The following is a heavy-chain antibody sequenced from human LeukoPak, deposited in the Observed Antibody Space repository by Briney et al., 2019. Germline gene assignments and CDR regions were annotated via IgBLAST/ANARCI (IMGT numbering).Heavy chain of an antibody. Sequence: PGGSLRLSCAASGFTFSSYSMNWVRQAPGKGLKWVSYISSSSSTIYYADSVKGRFTISRDNAKNSLYLQMNSLRAEDTAVYYCARDASLHYGMDVWGQGTTVTVSS. CDR1: GFTFSSYS. V-gene: IGHV3-48*01. CDR3: ARDASLHYGMDV. J-gene: IGHJ6*02. CDR2: ISSSSSTI.